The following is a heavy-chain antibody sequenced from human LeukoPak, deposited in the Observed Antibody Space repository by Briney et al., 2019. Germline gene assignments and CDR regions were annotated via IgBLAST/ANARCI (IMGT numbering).Heavy chain of an antibody. Sequence: QTGGSLRLSCAASGFTFSIYWMSWIRQAPGKGLEWVANIKHDGRETYYVDSVKGRFTISGDNAKNSLYLQMNSLRAEDTAVYYCARDRQWLVDYFGYWGQGTLVTVSS. J-gene: IGHJ4*02. CDR3: ARDRQWLVDYFGY. CDR2: IKHDGRET. V-gene: IGHV3-7*01. CDR1: GFTFSIYW. D-gene: IGHD6-19*01.